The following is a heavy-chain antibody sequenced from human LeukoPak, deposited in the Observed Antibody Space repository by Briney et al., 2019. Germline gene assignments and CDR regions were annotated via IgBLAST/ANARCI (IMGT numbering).Heavy chain of an antibody. D-gene: IGHD2/OR15-2a*01. Sequence: GGALRLSCAASGFTIGPYAMYWVRQGPGRGLEWVSVIKADGSGTFYADSVRGRFTTSRDNSKNSLYLQMNSLTSEDTALYYCATWAFYHILDVWGQGTTVIVSS. CDR1: GFTIGPYA. CDR2: IKADGSGT. V-gene: IGHV3-43*02. J-gene: IGHJ6*02. CDR3: ATWAFYHILDV.